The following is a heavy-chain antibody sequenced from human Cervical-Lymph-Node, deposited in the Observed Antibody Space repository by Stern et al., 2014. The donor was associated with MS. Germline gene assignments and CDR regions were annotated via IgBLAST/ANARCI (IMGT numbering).Heavy chain of an antibody. CDR1: GYTLTELS. CDR2: FDPEDGET. J-gene: IGHJ6*02. Sequence: VQLVQSGAEVKKPGASVKVSCKASGYTLTELSMHWVRQAPGKGLEWMGGFDPEDGETTYAQKFQGRVTMTEDTSTDTAYMELSSLRSEDTAVYYCTTDRDDFRSGYSAPTKGYGLDVWGQGTTVTVTS. CDR3: TTDRDDFRSGYSAPTKGYGLDV. D-gene: IGHD3-3*01. V-gene: IGHV1-24*01.